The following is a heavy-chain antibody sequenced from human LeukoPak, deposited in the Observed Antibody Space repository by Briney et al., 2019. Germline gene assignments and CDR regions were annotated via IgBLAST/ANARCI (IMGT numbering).Heavy chain of an antibody. CDR3: AKLSGYSYGPFDY. CDR2: ISGSGGST. Sequence: GGSLRLSCAASGFIFSSYSMNWVRQAPGKGLEWVSGISGSGGSTYYADSVKGRFTISRDNSKNTLHLQMNSLRAEDTAVYYCAKLSGYSYGPFDYWGQGTLVTVSS. CDR1: GFIFSSYS. D-gene: IGHD5-18*01. V-gene: IGHV3-23*01. J-gene: IGHJ4*02.